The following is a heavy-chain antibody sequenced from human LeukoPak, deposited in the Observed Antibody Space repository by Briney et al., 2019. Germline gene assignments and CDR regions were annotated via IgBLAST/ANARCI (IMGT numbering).Heavy chain of an antibody. D-gene: IGHD3-22*01. J-gene: IGHJ4*02. V-gene: IGHV1-2*02. CDR3: AREVTKYYDSSGYSEANFDY. Sequence: ASVTVSCKASGYTFTGYYMHWVRQAPGQGLEWMGWINPNSGGTNYAQKFQGRVTMTRDTSISTAYMELSRLRSDDTAVYYCAREVTKYYDSSGYSEANFDYWGQGTLVTVSS. CDR1: GYTFTGYY. CDR2: INPNSGGT.